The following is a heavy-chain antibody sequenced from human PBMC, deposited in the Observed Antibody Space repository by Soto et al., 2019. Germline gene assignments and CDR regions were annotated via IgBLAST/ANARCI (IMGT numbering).Heavy chain of an antibody. V-gene: IGHV3-23*01. CDR3: AKDNDFWSGYYSLDWFDP. CDR1: GFTFSSYA. CDR2: ISGSGGST. D-gene: IGHD3-3*01. J-gene: IGHJ5*02. Sequence: GGSLRLSCAASGFTFSSYAMSWVRQAPGKGLEWVSAISGSGGSTYYADSVKGRFTISRDNSKNTLYLQMNSLRAEDTAVYYGAKDNDFWSGYYSLDWFDPWGQGTLVTV.